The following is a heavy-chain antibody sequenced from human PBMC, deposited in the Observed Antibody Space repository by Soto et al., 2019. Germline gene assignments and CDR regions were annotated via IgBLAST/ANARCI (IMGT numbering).Heavy chain of an antibody. Sequence: ETLSLTCAVYGVSFSGYYWSWIRQPPGKGLEWIGEINHSGSTNYSPSLKSRVTISVDTSKNQFSLKLSSVTAADTAVYYCARSAHGWFDPWGQGTLVTVSS. D-gene: IGHD3-3*01. V-gene: IGHV4-34*01. J-gene: IGHJ5*02. CDR1: GVSFSGYY. CDR3: ARSAHGWFDP. CDR2: INHSGST.